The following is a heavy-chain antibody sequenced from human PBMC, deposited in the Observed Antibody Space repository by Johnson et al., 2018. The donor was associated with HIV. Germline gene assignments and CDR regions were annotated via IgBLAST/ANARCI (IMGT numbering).Heavy chain of an antibody. J-gene: IGHJ3*02. CDR1: GFTFGSYA. D-gene: IGHD4-11*01. CDR3: ARVRSSVPYHYSNYPLGAFDI. CDR2: LSYDGSNK. V-gene: IGHV3-30*04. Sequence: QVQLVESGGGVVQPGRSLRLPCAASGFTFGSYAMHWVRQAPGKGLEWVAFLSYDGSNKYYADSVKGRFTISRDNSKNTLYLQMNSLRPEDTAVYHGARVRSSVPYHYSNYPLGAFDIWGQGTMVTVSS.